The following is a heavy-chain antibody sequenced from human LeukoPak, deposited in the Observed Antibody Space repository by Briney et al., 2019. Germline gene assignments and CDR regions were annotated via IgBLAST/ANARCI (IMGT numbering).Heavy chain of an antibody. CDR3: GVLTLNPG. CDR2: ISYDGSNA. D-gene: IGHD2-8*01. V-gene: IGHV3-74*01. J-gene: IGHJ4*02. Sequence: GGPLRLSCAASGFNLGTYWMHWVRQAPGKGLVWVSRISYDGSNANYADFVKGRFTISRDNAKNTLYLQMNSLRAEDTAVYYCGVLTLNPGWGQGTLVSVSS. CDR1: GFNLGTYW.